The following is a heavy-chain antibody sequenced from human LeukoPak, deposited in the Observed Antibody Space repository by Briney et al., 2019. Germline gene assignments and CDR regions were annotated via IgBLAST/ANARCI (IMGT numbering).Heavy chain of an antibody. CDR1: GFTFSNYA. J-gene: IGHJ4*02. CDR2: ISGSGGST. D-gene: IGHD1-26*01. Sequence: GGSLGLSCAASGFTFSNYAISWVRQAPGKGLEWLSAISGSGGSTYYADSVKGRFNISRDNSKNTIYLQMNSLTAEDTAVYYCAKAFLGENTASDHWGQGTLVGVSS. V-gene: IGHV3-23*01. CDR3: AKAFLGENTASDH.